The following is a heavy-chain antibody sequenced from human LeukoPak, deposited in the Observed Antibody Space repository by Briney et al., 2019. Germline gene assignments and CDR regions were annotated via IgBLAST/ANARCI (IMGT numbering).Heavy chain of an antibody. Sequence: SETLSLTCTVSGGSISSGGYYWSWIRQPPGKGLEWIGYIYHSGSTYYNPSLKSRVTISVDRSKNQFSLKLSSVTAADTAVYYCASGTGDLDYWGQGTLVTVSS. D-gene: IGHD7-27*01. V-gene: IGHV4-30-2*01. CDR1: GGSISSGGYY. J-gene: IGHJ4*02. CDR2: IYHSGST. CDR3: ASGTGDLDY.